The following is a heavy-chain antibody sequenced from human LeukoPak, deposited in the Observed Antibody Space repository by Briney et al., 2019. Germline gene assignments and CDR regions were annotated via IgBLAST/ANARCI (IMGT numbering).Heavy chain of an antibody. V-gene: IGHV3-21*01. D-gene: IGHD2-2*01. CDR1: AFTFSSNS. CDR2: ISNSSSYM. CDR3: ARDLAPLGYCSSTSCYYDAFDI. J-gene: IGHJ3*02. Sequence: GGSLRLSCAVSAFTFSSNSLKWVRQAPGKGLEWVSSISNSSSYMFYADSRSGRFTISRDNAKNSLYLQMNSLRAEDTAVYYCARDLAPLGYCSSTSCYYDAFDIWGQGTMVTVSS.